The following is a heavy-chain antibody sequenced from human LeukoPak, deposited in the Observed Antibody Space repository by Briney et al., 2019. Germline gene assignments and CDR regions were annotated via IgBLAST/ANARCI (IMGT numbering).Heavy chain of an antibody. V-gene: IGHV4-39*01. CDR3: AWGTPREWLQYYYYMDV. CDR1: GGSISSSSYY. J-gene: IGHJ6*03. D-gene: IGHD3-3*01. CDR2: IYYSGST. Sequence: PSETLSLTCTVSGGSISSSSYYWGWIRQPPGKGLEWIGSIYYSGSTYYNPSLKSRVTISVDTSKNQFSLKLSSVTAADTAVYYCAWGTPREWLQYYYYMDVWGKGTTVTVSS.